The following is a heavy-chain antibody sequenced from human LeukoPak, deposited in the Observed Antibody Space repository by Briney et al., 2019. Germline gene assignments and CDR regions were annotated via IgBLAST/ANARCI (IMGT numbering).Heavy chain of an antibody. CDR3: ARATYYYDSSGTWYFDY. Sequence: PSETLSLTCAVYGGSFSGYYWSWIRQPPGKGLEWIGEINHSGSTNYNPSLKSRVTISVDTSKNQFSLKLSSVTAADTAVYYCARATYYYDSSGTWYFDYWGQGTLVTVSS. CDR1: GGSFSGYY. J-gene: IGHJ4*02. CDR2: INHSGST. V-gene: IGHV4-34*01. D-gene: IGHD3-22*01.